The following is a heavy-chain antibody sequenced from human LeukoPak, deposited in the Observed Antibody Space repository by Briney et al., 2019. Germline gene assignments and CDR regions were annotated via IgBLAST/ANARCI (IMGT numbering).Heavy chain of an antibody. CDR1: GFTVTNYE. D-gene: IGHD5-12*01. V-gene: IGHV3-48*03. CDR2: INEGATTI. Sequence: TGGSLRLSCAASGFTVTNYEMHWVRQAPGKGLEWISYINEGATTINYADSVWGRFTISRDNAQNSVHLQMNSLRDEDTAVYYCVRAPLLRSTNYFDYWGQGALVTVSS. CDR3: VRAPLLRSTNYFDY. J-gene: IGHJ4*02.